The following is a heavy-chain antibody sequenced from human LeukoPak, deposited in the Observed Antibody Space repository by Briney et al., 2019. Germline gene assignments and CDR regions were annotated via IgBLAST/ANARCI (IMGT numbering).Heavy chain of an antibody. J-gene: IGHJ4*02. V-gene: IGHV3-43*01. Sequence: GGSLRLSCAASGFTFAEYTMHWVRQAPGKGLEWVSLISWNGARIHYGDSVKGRFTISRDNSKNSLYLQKNSLRTEDTALYYCVKDLVAASENVRGWDPMDYWGQGTLVTVSS. CDR3: VKDLVAASENVRGWDPMDY. CDR2: ISWNGARI. D-gene: IGHD6-19*01. CDR1: GFTFAEYT.